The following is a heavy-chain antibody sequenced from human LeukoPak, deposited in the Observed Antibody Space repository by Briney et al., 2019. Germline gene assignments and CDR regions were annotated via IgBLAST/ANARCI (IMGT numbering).Heavy chain of an antibody. J-gene: IGHJ6*03. Sequence: SETLSLTCAVYGGSFSGYYWSWIRQPPGKGLEWIGEINHSGSTNYDPSLKSRVTISVDTSKNQFSLKLSSVTAADTAVYYCARTANYYYYYMDVWGKGTTVIVSS. CDR3: ARTANYYYYYMDV. CDR1: GGSFSGYY. CDR2: INHSGST. V-gene: IGHV4-34*01.